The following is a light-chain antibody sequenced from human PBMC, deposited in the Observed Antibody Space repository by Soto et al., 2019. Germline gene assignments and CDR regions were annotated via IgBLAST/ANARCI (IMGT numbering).Light chain of an antibody. Sequence: QSALTQPASASGSPGQSITISCNGTTADVGSSKVVSWYQQHPARAPKLILYEATKRPAGVSNRFSGSKSGNTASLPISGLQPEDEADYYCCSYVGGSIKYYVLGIGQKVTV. CDR1: TADVGSSKV. CDR3: CSYVGGSIKYYV. CDR2: EAT. J-gene: IGLJ1*01. V-gene: IGLV2-23*01.